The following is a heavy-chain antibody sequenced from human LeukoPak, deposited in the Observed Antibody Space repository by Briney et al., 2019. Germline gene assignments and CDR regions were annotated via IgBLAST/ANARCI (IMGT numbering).Heavy chain of an antibody. J-gene: IGHJ4*02. CDR1: GFPFSSHE. Sequence: GGSLRLSCVASGFPFSSHEMNWVRQAPGKGLEWVSYISRSGSSIYYADSVKGRFTISRDNAKNSLYLQMNSLRAEDTAVYYCARGARAGAPDYWGQGTLVTVSS. CDR3: ARGARAGAPDY. CDR2: ISRSGSSI. V-gene: IGHV3-48*03. D-gene: IGHD6-13*01.